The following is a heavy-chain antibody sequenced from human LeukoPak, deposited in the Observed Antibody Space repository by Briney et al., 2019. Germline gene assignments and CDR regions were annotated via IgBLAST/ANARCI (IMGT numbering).Heavy chain of an antibody. D-gene: IGHD5-18*01. J-gene: IGHJ4*02. Sequence: GGSLRLSCAASGFTFSSYSMNWVRQAPGKGLEWVAVISYDGSNKYYADSVKGRFTISRDNSKNTLYLQMNSLRAEDTAVYYCARDLRHIQLWSLDYWGQGTLVTVSS. CDR3: ARDLRHIQLWSLDY. CDR2: ISYDGSNK. CDR1: GFTFSSYS. V-gene: IGHV3-30*03.